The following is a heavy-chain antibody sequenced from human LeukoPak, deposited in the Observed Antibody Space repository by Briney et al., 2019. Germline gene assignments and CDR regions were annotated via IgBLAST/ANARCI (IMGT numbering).Heavy chain of an antibody. CDR2: ISKDGRNE. CDR1: GFTFTTYW. J-gene: IGHJ4*02. V-gene: IGHV3-30*03. D-gene: IGHD6-13*01. Sequence: GGSLRLSCAASGFTFTTYWMHWVRQAPGKGLAWVAVISKDGRNEYYADSVKGRFTISRDNSKNTLYLQMNSLRPEDTAVYYCARGDYSRSWFFDYWGQGTLVTVSS. CDR3: ARGDYSRSWFFDY.